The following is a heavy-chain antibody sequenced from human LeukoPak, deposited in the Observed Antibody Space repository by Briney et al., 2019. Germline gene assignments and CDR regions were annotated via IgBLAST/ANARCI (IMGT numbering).Heavy chain of an antibody. CDR3: ARVFHYAMVDY. J-gene: IGHJ4*02. D-gene: IGHD3-16*01. CDR2: IYYSGST. V-gene: IGHV4-39*07. Sequence: SETLSLTCTVSGGSISSSSYYWGWIRQPPGKGLEWIGSIYYSGSTYYNPSLKSRVTISVDTSKNQFSLKLSSVTAADTAVYYCARVFHYAMVDYWGQGTLVTVST. CDR1: GGSISSSSYY.